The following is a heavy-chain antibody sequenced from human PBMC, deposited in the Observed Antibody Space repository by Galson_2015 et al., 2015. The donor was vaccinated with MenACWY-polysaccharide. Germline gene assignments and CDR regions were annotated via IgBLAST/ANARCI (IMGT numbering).Heavy chain of an antibody. J-gene: IGHJ6*02. V-gene: IGHV5-51*01. Sequence: QSGAEVKKPGESLQISCEGFGYSFTSYWIAWVRQMPGKGLEWMGIIYPGDSDTRYSPSFQGQVTISADKSISTAYLQWSSLKASDTAMYYCARNNYAGLRGYYYGMDVWGQGTTVTVSS. CDR1: GYSFTSYW. CDR2: IYPGDSDT. CDR3: ARNNYAGLRGYYYGMDV. D-gene: IGHD5-12*01.